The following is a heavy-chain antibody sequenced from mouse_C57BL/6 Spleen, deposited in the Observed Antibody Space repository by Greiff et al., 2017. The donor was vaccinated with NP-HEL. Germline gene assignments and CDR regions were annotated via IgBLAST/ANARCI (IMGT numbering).Heavy chain of an antibody. J-gene: IGHJ4*01. V-gene: IGHV1-50*01. CDR2: IDPSDSYT. CDR3: ARSSYYYGSVYYYAMDY. D-gene: IGHD1-1*01. CDR1: GYTFTSYW. Sequence: PGASVKLSCKASGYTFTSYWMQWVKQRPGQGLEWIGEIDPSDSYTNYNQKFKGKATLTVDTSSSTAYMQLSSLTSEDSAVYYCARSSYYYGSVYYYAMDYWGQGTSVTVSS.